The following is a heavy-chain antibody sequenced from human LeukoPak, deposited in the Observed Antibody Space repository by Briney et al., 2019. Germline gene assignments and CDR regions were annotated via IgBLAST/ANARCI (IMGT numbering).Heavy chain of an antibody. J-gene: IGHJ4*02. V-gene: IGHV4-39*01. CDR1: GGSISSSGYY. CDR3: ARHPSLPYFDY. CDR2: IYYSGIT. Sequence: SETLSLXCTVSGGSISSSGYYWVWIRQPPGKGLEWIASIYYSGITYYNPSLKSRVTISVDTSKNQLSLKLSSVTAADTAVSYCARHPSLPYFDYWGQGTLVTVSS. D-gene: IGHD1-26*01.